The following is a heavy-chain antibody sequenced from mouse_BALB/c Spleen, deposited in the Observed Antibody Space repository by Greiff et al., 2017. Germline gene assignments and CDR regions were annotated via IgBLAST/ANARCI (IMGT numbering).Heavy chain of an antibody. D-gene: IGHD3-3*01. CDR3: ARDGAGIAY. J-gene: IGHJ3*01. Sequence: EVQLQQSGPGLVKPSQSLSLTCSVTGYSITSGYYWNWIRQFPGNKLEWMGYISNDGSNNYNPSLKNRISITRDTSKNQFFLKLNSVTTEDTATYYCARDGAGIAYWGQGTLVTVSA. CDR1: GYSITSGYY. V-gene: IGHV3-6*02. CDR2: ISNDGSN.